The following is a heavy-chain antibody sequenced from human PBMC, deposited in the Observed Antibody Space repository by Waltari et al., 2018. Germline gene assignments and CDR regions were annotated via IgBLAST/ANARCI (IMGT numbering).Heavy chain of an antibody. CDR3: ARDQFGLAAVRALLS. CDR2: ISYNGGTT. D-gene: IGHD6-13*01. Sequence: EVQLLESGGALVQPGGCLGLSCTVSGFIFSSYAMTWVRQAPGKGLEWVSGISYNGGTTYYADSVKARFTISRDNSRNTLFLQMNSLRAEDTAVYYCARDQFGLAAVRALLSWGRGTLVTVSS. CDR1: GFIFSSYA. V-gene: IGHV3-23*01. J-gene: IGHJ4*02.